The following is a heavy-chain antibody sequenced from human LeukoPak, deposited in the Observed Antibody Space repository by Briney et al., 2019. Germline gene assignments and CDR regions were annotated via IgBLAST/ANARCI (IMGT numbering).Heavy chain of an antibody. Sequence: SATLSLTCAVYGGSFSGYYWSWIRQPPGKGLEWIGEINPSGSTNYNPSLKSRVTISVDKSKNQFSLKVSSVTAADTTVYYCARARFARGFDPWVRGTLVTVSS. CDR2: INPSGST. CDR3: ARARFARGFDP. J-gene: IGHJ5*02. V-gene: IGHV4-34*01. D-gene: IGHD3-3*01. CDR1: GGSFSGYY.